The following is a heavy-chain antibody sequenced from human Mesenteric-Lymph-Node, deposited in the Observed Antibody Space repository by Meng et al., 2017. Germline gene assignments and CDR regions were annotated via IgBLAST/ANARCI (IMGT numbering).Heavy chain of an antibody. V-gene: IGHV4-38-2*01. D-gene: IGHD3-22*01. CDR3: ARITMTAVVTSYFDF. Sequence: GSLRLSCAVSGYSISSGYYWGWVRQPPGKGLEWIGIVYHSGSTFCNPSLKSRVTISVDTSKNQFSLELSSVTAADTAVYYCARITMTAVVTSYFDFWGQGTLVTVSS. CDR1: GYSISSGYY. CDR2: VYHSGST. J-gene: IGHJ4*02.